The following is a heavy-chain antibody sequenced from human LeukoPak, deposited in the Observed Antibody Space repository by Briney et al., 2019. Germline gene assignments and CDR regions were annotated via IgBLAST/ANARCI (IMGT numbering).Heavy chain of an antibody. CDR2: ISSDGTKK. Sequence: GRSPRLSCAGSGFTFSTYAMHWVRQAPGKGLEWVAVISSDGTKKYYADSVKGRFTISRDNSKDMLYLQMSSLRVDDTAVYYCARDPNSGYDMVWYLDLWGRGTLVTVSS. D-gene: IGHD5-12*01. CDR1: GFTFSTYA. CDR3: ARDPNSGYDMVWYLDL. V-gene: IGHV3-30-3*01. J-gene: IGHJ2*01.